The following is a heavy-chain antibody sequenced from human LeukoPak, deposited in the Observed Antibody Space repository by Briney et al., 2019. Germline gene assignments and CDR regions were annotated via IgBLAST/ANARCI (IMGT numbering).Heavy chain of an antibody. CDR3: ARSKYSSSWYDPDY. CDR1: GGSISSYY. CDR2: IYYSGST. D-gene: IGHD6-13*01. Sequence: PSETLSLTCTVSGGSISSYYWSWLRQPPGKGLEWIGYIYYSGSTNYNPSLKSRVTISVDTSKNQFSLKLSSVTAADTAVYYCARSKYSSSWYDPDYWGQGTLVTVSS. J-gene: IGHJ4*02. V-gene: IGHV4-59*08.